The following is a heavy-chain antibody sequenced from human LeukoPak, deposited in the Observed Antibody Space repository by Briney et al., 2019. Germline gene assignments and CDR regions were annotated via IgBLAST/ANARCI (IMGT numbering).Heavy chain of an antibody. V-gene: IGHV3-30*04. J-gene: IGHJ4*02. CDR3: ARLAVTSDVDY. D-gene: IGHD4-17*01. CDR2: ISYDGSNK. Sequence: GGSLRLSCAASGFTFSSYAMHWVRQAPGKGLEWVAVISYDGSNKYYADSVKGRFTISRDNSKNTLYLQMNSLRAEDTAVYYCARLAVTSDVDYWGQGTLVIVSS. CDR1: GFTFSSYA.